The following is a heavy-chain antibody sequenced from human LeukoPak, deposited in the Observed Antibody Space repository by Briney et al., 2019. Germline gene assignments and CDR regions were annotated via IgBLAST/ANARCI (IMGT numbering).Heavy chain of an antibody. CDR2: ISWNSGSI. D-gene: IGHD3-16*02. Sequence: GGSLRLSCAASGFTFDDYAMHWVRQAPGKGLEWVSGISWNSGSIGYADSVKGRFTFSRDNAKNSLYLQMNSLRAEDTAVYYCATSLWGSYRYSYSVRYYFDYWGQGTLVTVSS. CDR1: GFTFDDYA. CDR3: ATSLWGSYRYSYSVRYYFDY. V-gene: IGHV3-9*01. J-gene: IGHJ4*02.